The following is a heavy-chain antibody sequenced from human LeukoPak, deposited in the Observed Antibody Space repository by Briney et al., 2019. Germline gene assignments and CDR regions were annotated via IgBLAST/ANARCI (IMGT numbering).Heavy chain of an antibody. CDR1: GYSFSSGYY. CDR3: ARGALVGVTVY. J-gene: IGHJ4*02. D-gene: IGHD1-26*01. CDR2: IYHSGST. Sequence: SETLSLTCAVSGYSFSSGYYWGWIRQPPGRGLEWIGSIYHSGSTYYNPSLKSRVTISVDTSKNQFSLKLSSVSAADTAVYYCARGALVGVTVYWGQGTLVTVSS. V-gene: IGHV4-38-2*01.